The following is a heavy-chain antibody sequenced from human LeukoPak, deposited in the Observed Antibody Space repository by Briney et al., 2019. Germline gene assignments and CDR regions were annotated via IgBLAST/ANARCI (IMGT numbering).Heavy chain of an antibody. CDR2: IHYSGAT. V-gene: IGHV4-34*01. J-gene: IGHJ3*02. D-gene: IGHD1-26*01. CDR1: GGSFSGYY. Sequence: PSETLSLTCAVYGGSFSGYYWAWIRQPPGKGLEWIGEIHYSGATNYSPSLKSRVIMSGDSSRNQFSLKLTSLTAADTAIYYCARGALIVYAFDIWGQGALVSVSS. CDR3: ARGALIVYAFDI.